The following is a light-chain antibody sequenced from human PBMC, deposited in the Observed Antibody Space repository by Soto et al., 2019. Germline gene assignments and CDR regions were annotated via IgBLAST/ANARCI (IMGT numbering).Light chain of an antibody. Sequence: DIQMTQSHPSLSASVGARVTITCRGSQRVSAFLNWYRHKPGKAPELLIFSASSLQPGVPSRFSGRGSGTAFTLTITSLQPEDFATYYCQQTYSPPGTFGQGTKVDIK. CDR1: QRVSAF. CDR3: QQTYSPPGT. V-gene: IGKV1-39*01. J-gene: IGKJ1*01. CDR2: SAS.